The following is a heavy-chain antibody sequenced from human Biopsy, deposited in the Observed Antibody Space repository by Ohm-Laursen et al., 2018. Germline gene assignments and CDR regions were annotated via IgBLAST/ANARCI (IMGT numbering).Heavy chain of an antibody. CDR2: ISYSGST. D-gene: IGHD6-19*01. Sequence: SQTLSLTWAVSGGSVSGSSWSWIRQAPGRGLEWVGYISYSGSTSNNPSLKSRITISVDTSKNQISLKVTSVTAADTAVYYCAKHGSGRTGDDALHIWGQGTMVTVSS. CDR3: AKHGSGRTGDDALHI. CDR1: GGSVSGSS. J-gene: IGHJ3*02. V-gene: IGHV4-59*08.